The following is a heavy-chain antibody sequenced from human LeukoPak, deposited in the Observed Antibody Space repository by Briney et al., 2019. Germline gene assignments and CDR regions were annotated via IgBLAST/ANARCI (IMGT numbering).Heavy chain of an antibody. J-gene: IGHJ4*02. CDR2: IKPSGGST. CDR3: ARSYCTNGVCYRPYYFDY. CDR1: GYTFTSYY. V-gene: IGHV1-46*01. D-gene: IGHD2-8*01. Sequence: ASVKVSCKASGYTFTSYYMHWVRQAPGQGLEWMGIIKPSGGSTSYAQKFQGTVTMTRDTSTSTVYMELSSLRSEDTAVYYCARSYCTNGVCYRPYYFDYWGQGTLVTVSS.